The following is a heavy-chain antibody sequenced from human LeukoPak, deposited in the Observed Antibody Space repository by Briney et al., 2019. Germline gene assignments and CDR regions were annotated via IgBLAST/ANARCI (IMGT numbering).Heavy chain of an antibody. J-gene: IGHJ4*02. Sequence: GGSLRLSCAASGFTVSSNYMSWVRQAPGKGLEWVSVIYSDGDTYYADSVKGRFTISRDNSKNTLYLQMNSLRAEDTAMYYCARESQVGALDYWDQGTLVTVSS. CDR2: IYSDGDT. D-gene: IGHD1-26*01. CDR1: GFTVSSNY. CDR3: ARESQVGALDY. V-gene: IGHV3-53*01.